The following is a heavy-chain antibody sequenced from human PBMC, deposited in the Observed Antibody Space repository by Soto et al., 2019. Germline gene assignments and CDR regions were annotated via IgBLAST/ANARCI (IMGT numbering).Heavy chain of an antibody. CDR3: AREVYSNYRAHLFFDY. CDR1: GGTFSSYA. V-gene: IGHV1-69*13. Sequence: SVKVSCKASGGTFSSYAISWVRQAPGQGLEWMGGIIPIFGAANYAQKFQGRVTITADESTSTAYMELSSLRSEDTAVYYCAREVYSNYRAHLFFDYWGQGPIVTVSS. CDR2: IIPIFGAA. D-gene: IGHD4-4*01. J-gene: IGHJ4*02.